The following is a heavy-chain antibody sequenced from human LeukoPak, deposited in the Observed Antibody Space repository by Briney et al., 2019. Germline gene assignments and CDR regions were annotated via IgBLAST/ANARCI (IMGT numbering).Heavy chain of an antibody. J-gene: IGHJ4*02. Sequence: PGGSLRLSCAASGFTVSSNGMHWVRQAPGKGLEWVAVIWNDGSNKYYADSVKSLITICRYTTKNPLYLQMSIIIDETTAEYYVAGGEVVGALYFDYWGQGTLVTVSS. CDR1: GFTVSSNG. CDR3: AGGEVVGALYFDY. CDR2: IWNDGSNK. D-gene: IGHD2-15*01. V-gene: IGHV3-33*01.